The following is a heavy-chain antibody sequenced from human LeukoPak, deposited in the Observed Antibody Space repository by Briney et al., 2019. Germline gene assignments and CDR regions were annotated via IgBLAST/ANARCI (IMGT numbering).Heavy chain of an antibody. D-gene: IGHD3-3*01. V-gene: IGHV4-4*09. CDR1: GGSISRYY. J-gene: IGHJ5*02. CDR2: IYTSGST. CDR3: ARHDYDFWSGYYGVYWFDP. Sequence: SETLSLTCTVSGGSISRYYWSWIRQPPGKGLEWIGYIYTSGSTNYNPSLKSRVTISVDTSKNQFSLKLSSVTAADTAVYYCARHDYDFWSGYYGVYWFDPWGQGTLVTVSS.